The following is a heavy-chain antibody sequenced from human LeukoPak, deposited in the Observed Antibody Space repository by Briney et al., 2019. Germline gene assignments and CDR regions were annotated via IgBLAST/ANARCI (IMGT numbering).Heavy chain of an antibody. Sequence: GGTLRLSCAAAGFTFSSYDMHWVSQAPGKGLEWVAFIRYDGSNKYNVDSVKGRFTISRDNSKNTLYLQMNGLRAEDTAVYYCAKSTSSWFTFDYWGQGTLVTVSS. CDR2: IRYDGSNK. CDR1: GFTFSSYD. J-gene: IGHJ4*02. D-gene: IGHD6-13*01. CDR3: AKSTSSWFTFDY. V-gene: IGHV3-30*02.